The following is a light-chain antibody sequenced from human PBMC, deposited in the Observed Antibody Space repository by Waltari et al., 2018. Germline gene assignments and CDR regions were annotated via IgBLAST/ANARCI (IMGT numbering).Light chain of an antibody. V-gene: IGLV3-21*02. CDR3: HVWDASRDHVV. CDR2: DDT. Sequence: SYVLTQPPSVSVAPGETARITCEGNKIERKNVHWYQQKPGQAPGLVGYDDTDRPSGIPERFSGSNSGDTATLTISRVEAGDEADYYCHVWDASRDHVVFGGGTKLTVL. J-gene: IGLJ2*01. CDR1: KIERKN.